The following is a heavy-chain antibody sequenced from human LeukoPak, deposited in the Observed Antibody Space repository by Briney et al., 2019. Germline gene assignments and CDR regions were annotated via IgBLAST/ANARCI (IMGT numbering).Heavy chain of an antibody. D-gene: IGHD4-17*01. V-gene: IGHV4-59*01. CDR1: GGSISSYY. J-gene: IGHJ4*02. CDR3: AKTDYGDYGLSDY. Sequence: SETLSLTCTVSGGSISSYYWSWIRQPPGKGLEWIGYIYYSGSTNYNPSLKSRVTISVDTSKNQFSLKLSSVTAADTAVYYCAKTDYGDYGLSDYWGQGTLVTVSS. CDR2: IYYSGST.